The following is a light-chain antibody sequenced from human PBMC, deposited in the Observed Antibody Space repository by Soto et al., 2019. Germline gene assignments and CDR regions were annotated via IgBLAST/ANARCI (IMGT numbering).Light chain of an antibody. CDR2: AAS. Sequence: DIQLTQSPSFLSPSIGESVTITCRASQVISTSLAWYQVKPGKAPKLLFYAASTLESVFPSRFSATVSGTEFSLTITSLQPEDFATYYCQQLFDSPITFGKGTRLEIK. J-gene: IGKJ5*01. CDR1: QVISTS. V-gene: IGKV1-9*01. CDR3: QQLFDSPIT.